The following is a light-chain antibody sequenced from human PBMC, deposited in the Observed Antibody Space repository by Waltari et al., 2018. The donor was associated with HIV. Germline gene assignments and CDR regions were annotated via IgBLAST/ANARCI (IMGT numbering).Light chain of an antibody. CDR2: RDT. CDR3: QSADSSGTYV. J-gene: IGLJ1*01. Sequence: SYELTQPPSVSVSPGQTARITCSGDALSNQYTFWYQQKPDQAPVLVIYRDTERPSGIPERFSGSSSGTTVTLTISGVQAEDEADYYCQSADSSGTYVFGTGTKVTVV. V-gene: IGLV3-25*03. CDR1: ALSNQY.